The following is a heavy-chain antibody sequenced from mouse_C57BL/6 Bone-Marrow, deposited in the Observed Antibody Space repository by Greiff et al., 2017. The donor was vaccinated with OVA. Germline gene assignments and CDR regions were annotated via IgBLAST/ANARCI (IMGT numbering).Heavy chain of an antibody. V-gene: IGHV2-6*01. CDR3: ARNYYGYAMDY. CDR1: GFSFTSYG. D-gene: IGHD1-1*01. CDR2: IWGVGGT. Sequence: VHLVESGPGLVAPSQSLSITCTVSGFSFTSYGVDWVRQSPGKGLEWLGVIWGVGGTNYNSALKSSLSISKYNSKSQMFIKMNNLQTDDTAMYDCARNYYGYAMDYWGQGTAVTVSS. J-gene: IGHJ4*01.